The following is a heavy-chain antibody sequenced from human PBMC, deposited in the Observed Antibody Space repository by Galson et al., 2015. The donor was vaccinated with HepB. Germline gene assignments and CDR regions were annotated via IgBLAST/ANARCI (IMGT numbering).Heavy chain of an antibody. V-gene: IGHV3-23*01. CDR3: AKDHKPVRYFDHAPPPWFDP. CDR2: ISGSGGST. Sequence: SLRLSCAASGFTFSSYAMSWVRQAPGKGLEWVSAISGSGGSTYYADSVKGRFTISRDNSKNTLYLQMNSLRAEDTAVYYCAKDHKPVRYFDHAPPPWFDPWGQGTLVTVSS. J-gene: IGHJ5*02. D-gene: IGHD3-9*01. CDR1: GFTFSSYA.